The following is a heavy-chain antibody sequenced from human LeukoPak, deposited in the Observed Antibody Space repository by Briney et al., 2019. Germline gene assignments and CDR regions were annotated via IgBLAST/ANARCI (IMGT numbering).Heavy chain of an antibody. J-gene: IGHJ4*02. CDR1: GFTFTSYW. V-gene: IGHV3-7*01. Sequence: GRSLRLSCAASGFTFTSYWISWVRHAPGKGLEWVANIKQDVSEKYYMHSVKGRFTISRDNAKNSVYLKMNSLRAEDTAVYYCAGDSRFGASYYFEYWGQGTLVPVSS. CDR2: IKQDVSEK. CDR3: AGDSRFGASYYFEY. D-gene: IGHD3-3*01.